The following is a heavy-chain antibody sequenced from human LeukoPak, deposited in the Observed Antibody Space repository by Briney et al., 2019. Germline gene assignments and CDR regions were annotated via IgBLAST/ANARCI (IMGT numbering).Heavy chain of an antibody. D-gene: IGHD3-10*01. CDR3: ARHKPTGSYPLEL. CDR1: GGSISGYY. V-gene: IGHV4-59*08. CDR2: IYYSGST. J-gene: IGHJ4*02. Sequence: SETLSLTCTVSGGSISGYYWSWLRQRPGKGLEWIGHIYYSGSTNYNPSLRSRLTISFDTSTSQFSLRLSSVTAADTAVYYCARHKPTGSYPLELWGQGTLVTVSS.